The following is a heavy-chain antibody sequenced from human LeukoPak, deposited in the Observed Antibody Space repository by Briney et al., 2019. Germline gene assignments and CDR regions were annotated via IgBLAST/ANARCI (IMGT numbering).Heavy chain of an antibody. CDR2: ISSSSSYI. CDR1: GFTVSNNY. CDR3: ARASLKIVGAMVY. D-gene: IGHD1-26*01. V-gene: IGHV3-21*03. Sequence: PGGSLRLSCAASGFTVSNNYMGWVRQAPGKGLEWVSSISSSSSYIYYADSVKGRFTISRDNAKNSLYLQMNSLRAEDTAVYYCARASLKIVGAMVYWGQGTLVTVSS. J-gene: IGHJ4*02.